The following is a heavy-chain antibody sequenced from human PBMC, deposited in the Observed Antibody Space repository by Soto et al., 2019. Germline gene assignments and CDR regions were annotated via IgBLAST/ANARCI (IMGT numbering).Heavy chain of an antibody. Sequence: ETLYLNCAVPGYSISSGYYWGWIRQPPGKGLEWIGSIYHSGSTYYNPSLKSRVTISVDASKNQFSLKLSSVTAADTAVYYCARDGKWELKLGYYYYGMDVWGQGTTVTVSS. CDR2: IYHSGST. V-gene: IGHV4-38-2*02. D-gene: IGHD1-26*01. CDR1: GYSISSGYY. CDR3: ARDGKWELKLGYYYYGMDV. J-gene: IGHJ6*02.